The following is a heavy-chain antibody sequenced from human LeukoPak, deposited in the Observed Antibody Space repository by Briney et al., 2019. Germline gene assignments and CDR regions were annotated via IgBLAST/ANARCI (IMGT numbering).Heavy chain of an antibody. Sequence: GGTLRLSCAASGFTFSSYGMSWVRQAPGKGLEWVSTIGGSGGSTYYADSVKGRFTISRDNSKNTLYLQMNSLRAEDTAVYYCARDRSEGYYYYYMDVWGKGTTVTISS. V-gene: IGHV3-23*01. CDR3: ARDRSEGYYYYYMDV. CDR1: GFTFSSYG. CDR2: IGGSGGST. J-gene: IGHJ6*03.